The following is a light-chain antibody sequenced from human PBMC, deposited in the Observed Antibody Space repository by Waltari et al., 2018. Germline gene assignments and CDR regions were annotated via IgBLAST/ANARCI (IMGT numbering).Light chain of an antibody. Sequence: QLVVTQSPSASASLGASVKLTCTLSSGHSSNIIAWLQQQPEKGPRYLMKVNSDGSHSRGDEIPDHFSGSSSGAERHLTISSLQAEDEADYYCQTGGHGTWVFGGGTKLTVL. CDR3: QTGGHGTWV. V-gene: IGLV4-69*01. J-gene: IGLJ3*02. CDR2: VNSDGSH. CDR1: SGHSSNI.